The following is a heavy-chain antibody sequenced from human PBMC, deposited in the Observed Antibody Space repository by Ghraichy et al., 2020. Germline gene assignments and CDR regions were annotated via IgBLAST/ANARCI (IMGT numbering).Heavy chain of an antibody. D-gene: IGHD5-12*01. CDR3: VRGYNGYEPST. V-gene: IGHV3-7*03. Sequence: GGSLRLSCATSGFSFSSYWMSWVRQPPGKGLEWVANVKQGGSEQYYVNSVKGRFTISRDNAKNSVYLEMNSLRAEDTAVYYCVRGYNGYEPSTWGQGTLVSVSS. CDR1: GFSFSSYW. CDR2: VKQGGSEQ. J-gene: IGHJ5*02.